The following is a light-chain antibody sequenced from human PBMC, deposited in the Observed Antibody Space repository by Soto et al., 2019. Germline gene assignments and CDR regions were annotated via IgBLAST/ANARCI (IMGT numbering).Light chain of an antibody. CDR1: SSDVGRYNL. Sequence: QSALTQPASVSGSPGQSITISCTGTSSDVGRYNLVSWYQHHPGKAPKLIISEVTKRPSGVSNRFSGSKSGNTASLTISGLQAEDEADYYCCSFANNNTPSWVFGGGTQLTVL. CDR2: EVT. CDR3: CSFANNNTPSWV. V-gene: IGLV2-23*02. J-gene: IGLJ3*02.